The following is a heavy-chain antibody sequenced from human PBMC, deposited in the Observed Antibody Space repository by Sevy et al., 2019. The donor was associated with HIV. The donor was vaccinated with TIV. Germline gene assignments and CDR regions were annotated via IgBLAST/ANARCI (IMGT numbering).Heavy chain of an antibody. CDR1: GGSINSYY. D-gene: IGHD1-26*01. Sequence: SETLSLTCIVSGGSINSYYWSWIRQPPGKGLEWIGYIYYSGSTNYNPSLKSRVTISVDTSKNQFSLKLSSVTAADTAVYYCARLGKWGGLAFDIWGQGTMVTVSS. V-gene: IGHV4-59*01. CDR3: ARLGKWGGLAFDI. J-gene: IGHJ3*02. CDR2: IYYSGST.